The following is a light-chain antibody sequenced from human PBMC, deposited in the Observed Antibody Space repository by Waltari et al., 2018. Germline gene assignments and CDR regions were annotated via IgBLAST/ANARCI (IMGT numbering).Light chain of an antibody. V-gene: IGKV1-13*02. CDR3: QQFKSFLIT. J-gene: IGKJ5*01. CDR2: DAS. CDR1: RGINSA. Sequence: AIQLTHAPSSLSASVGDSVTITCRASRGINSALAWYQQKPGKAPKLLIYDASSLESGVPSRFSGSGYGTDFTLTISSLQPEDFATYYCQQFKSFLITFGQGTRLEIK.